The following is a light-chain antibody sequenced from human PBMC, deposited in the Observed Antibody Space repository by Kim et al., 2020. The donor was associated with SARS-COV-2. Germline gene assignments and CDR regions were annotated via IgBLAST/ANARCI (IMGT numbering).Light chain of an antibody. J-gene: IGKJ1*01. CDR3: QQYGSSPLT. CDR2: GAS. Sequence: SPGRRGPPSCRARQSVVTSYFDRYHQKTGHAPRLLFYGASSRATGIPDRFSGSESGTDFTLSIRRLEPEDFAVYYCQQYGSSPLTFGQGTKVDIK. V-gene: IGKV3-20*01. CDR1: QSVVTSY.